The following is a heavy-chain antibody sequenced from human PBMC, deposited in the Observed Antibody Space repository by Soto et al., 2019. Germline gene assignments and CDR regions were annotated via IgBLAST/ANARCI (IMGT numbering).Heavy chain of an antibody. J-gene: IGHJ3*01. V-gene: IGHV1-46*03. CDR2: INPNGGTT. CDR3: AAYCSGGRCPPGPWN. D-gene: IGHD2-15*01. Sequence: QVVQSGAEVRKPGASVKVSCKASGYSFTTYYIHWFRQAPGQGLEWMAIINPNGGTTNYAQKFQGRVTVTRDMSASTVYMELSSLRSDDTAIYYCAAYCSGGRCPPGPWNWGRGTMVTVSS. CDR1: GYSFTTYY.